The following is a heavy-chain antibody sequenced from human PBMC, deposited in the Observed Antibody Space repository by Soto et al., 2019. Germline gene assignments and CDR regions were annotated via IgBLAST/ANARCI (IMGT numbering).Heavy chain of an antibody. CDR3: ARVPGYSYDSWVDP. CDR1: GGTFSNYA. CDR2: IIPIFSTT. J-gene: IGHJ5*02. V-gene: IGHV1-69*12. D-gene: IGHD5-18*01. Sequence: QVQLVQSGAEVKKPGSSVKVSCKASGGTFSNYAISWVRQAPGQGLEWMGGIIPIFSTTNYAQKFQGRVTITADESTSTAFMELSSLRSEDTAVYYCARVPGYSYDSWVDPWGQGTLVSVSS.